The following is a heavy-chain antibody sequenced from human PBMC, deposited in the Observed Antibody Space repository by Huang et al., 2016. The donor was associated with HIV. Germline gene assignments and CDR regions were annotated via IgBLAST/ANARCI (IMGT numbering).Heavy chain of an antibody. CDR1: GFKFDDYN. Sequence: EVQLVESGGVVVQPGGSLRLSCAASGFKFDDYNMHWVRQRPGKGLEWLSLVSWDGRRTFYADSVKGRFTISRDNSKNSLYLQMNSLKTEDTAFYYCIQDLSVGGIASFDYWGQGTLVTVSS. V-gene: IGHV3-43*01. D-gene: IGHD2-15*01. CDR2: VSWDGRRT. J-gene: IGHJ4*02. CDR3: IQDLSVGGIASFDY.